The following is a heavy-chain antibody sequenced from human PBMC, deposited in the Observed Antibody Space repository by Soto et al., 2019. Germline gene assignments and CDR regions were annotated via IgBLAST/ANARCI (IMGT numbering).Heavy chain of an antibody. J-gene: IGHJ6*02. CDR2: IYSSENT. D-gene: IGHD2-2*03. Sequence: PSETLSLTYTVSGGSVSSNSYSWGWVRHSPGKGLEWIGTIYSSENTYYNPSLLSRVTISVDTSKNEFSLRLSSVTAADTAVYYCARLNGYCVSTNCHSYYGMDVWVQGTTVT. V-gene: IGHV4-39*01. CDR3: ARLNGYCVSTNCHSYYGMDV. CDR1: GGSVSSNSYS.